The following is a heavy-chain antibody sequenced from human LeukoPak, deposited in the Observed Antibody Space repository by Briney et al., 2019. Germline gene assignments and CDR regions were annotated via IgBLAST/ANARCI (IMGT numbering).Heavy chain of an antibody. Sequence: GGSLRLSCAASGFTFSSYAMSWVRQAPGKGLDYASAISSNGGRTYYADSVKGRFTISRDNSKNTLYLQMSSLRTEDTAVYYCARITMGDMDVWGQGTTVTVSS. V-gene: IGHV3-64D*06. D-gene: IGHD3-10*01. CDR3: ARITMGDMDV. J-gene: IGHJ6*02. CDR1: GFTFSSYA. CDR2: ISSNGGRT.